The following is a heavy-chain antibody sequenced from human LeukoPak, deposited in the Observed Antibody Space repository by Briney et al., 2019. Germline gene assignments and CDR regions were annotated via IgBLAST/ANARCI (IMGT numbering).Heavy chain of an antibody. Sequence: SVKVSCKASGGTFSSYAISWVRQAPGQGLEWMGRIIPIFGTANYAQKFQGRVTITTDESTSTAYMELSSLRSEDTAVYYCARDWNYGSSGYYYDESAEYFQHWGQGTLVTVSS. D-gene: IGHD3-22*01. J-gene: IGHJ1*01. V-gene: IGHV1-69*05. CDR3: ARDWNYGSSGYYYDESAEYFQH. CDR2: IIPIFGTA. CDR1: GGTFSSYA.